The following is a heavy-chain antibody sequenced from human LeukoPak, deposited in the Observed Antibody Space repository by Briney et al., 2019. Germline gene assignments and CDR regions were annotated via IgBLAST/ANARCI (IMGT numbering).Heavy chain of an antibody. V-gene: IGHV4-38-2*01. CDR1: GYSISSGYY. CDR2: IYHSGST. Sequence: SETLSLTCAVSGYSISSGYYWGWIRQPPGKGLEWIGSIYHSGSTYYNPSLKSRVTISVDTSKNQFSLKLSSVTAADTAGYYCASEGGIQQLSWLDPLGQGTLVTGSS. J-gene: IGHJ5*02. CDR3: ASEGGIQQLSWLDP. D-gene: IGHD1-1*01.